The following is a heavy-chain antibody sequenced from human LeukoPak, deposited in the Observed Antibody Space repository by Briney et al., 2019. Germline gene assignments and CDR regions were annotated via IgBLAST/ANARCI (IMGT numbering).Heavy chain of an antibody. D-gene: IGHD3-22*01. Sequence: GGSLRLSWAASGLISSSYWRSCARHPPGKGREWVANIKQDGSEKYCVDSVKGRFTISRDNAKNSLYLQMNSLRGEDTAVYYCARSTHYYDSSGYFYFDYWGQGTLVTVSS. CDR3: ARSTHYYDSSGYFYFDY. CDR2: IKQDGSEK. J-gene: IGHJ4*02. CDR1: GLISSSYW. V-gene: IGHV3-7*01.